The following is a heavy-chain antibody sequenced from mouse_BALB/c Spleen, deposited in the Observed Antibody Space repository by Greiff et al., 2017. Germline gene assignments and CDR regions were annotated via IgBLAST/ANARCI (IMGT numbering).Heavy chain of an antibody. J-gene: IGHJ3*01. Sequence: QVQLQQSGPGLVQPSQSLSITCTVSGFSLTSYGVHWVRQSPGKGLEWLGVIWSGGSTDYNAAFISRLSISKDNSKSQVFFKMNSLQANDTAIYYCATSWGLRRPAWFAYWGQGTLVTVSA. CDR2: IWSGGST. CDR3: ATSWGLRRPAWFAY. D-gene: IGHD2-4*01. V-gene: IGHV2-2*02. CDR1: GFSLTSYG.